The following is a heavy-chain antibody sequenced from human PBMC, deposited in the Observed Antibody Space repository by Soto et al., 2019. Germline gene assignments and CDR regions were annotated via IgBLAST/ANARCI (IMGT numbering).Heavy chain of an antibody. V-gene: IGHV3-23*01. CDR1: GLALSNYP. CDR2: IGGSDSTT. Sequence: GGSLRLSCAASGLALSNYPMSWVRHVPGKGLEWVSTIGGSDSTTSYADSVKGRFTISRDNSKNTLYLQMNSLRADEDTAVYYCAKTFNDRTTYNYYFEYWGPGTLVTVSS. CDR3: AKTFNDRTTYNYYFEY. J-gene: IGHJ4*02. D-gene: IGHD3-10*01.